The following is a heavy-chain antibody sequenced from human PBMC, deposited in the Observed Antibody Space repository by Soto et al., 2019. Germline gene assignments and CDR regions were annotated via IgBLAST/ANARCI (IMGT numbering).Heavy chain of an antibody. Sequence: SETLSLTCAVYGGSFSGYYWSWIRQPPGKGLEWIGEINHSGSTNYNPSLKSRVTISVDTSKNQFSLKLSSVTAADTAVYYCARVWREVRGLRDNYYHYGMDVWGQGTTVT. CDR1: GGSFSGYY. CDR3: ARVWREVRGLRDNYYHYGMDV. J-gene: IGHJ6*02. D-gene: IGHD3-10*01. V-gene: IGHV4-34*01. CDR2: INHSGST.